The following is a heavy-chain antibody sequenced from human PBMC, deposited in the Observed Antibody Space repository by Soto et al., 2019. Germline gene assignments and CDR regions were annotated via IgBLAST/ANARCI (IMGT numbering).Heavy chain of an antibody. J-gene: IGHJ6*02. V-gene: IGHV1-2*02. Sequence: ASVKVSCKTSGYTFSDYFIQWLRQAPGQGLEWVAWINPKTAATNYAKKFQDRVTLTSDTSFSTAYLELTRLRPDDTAIYYCARIKWGLDSYSGMDVWGQGTAVTVS. CDR2: INPKTAAT. CDR1: GYTFSDYF. D-gene: IGHD4-4*01. CDR3: ARIKWGLDSYSGMDV.